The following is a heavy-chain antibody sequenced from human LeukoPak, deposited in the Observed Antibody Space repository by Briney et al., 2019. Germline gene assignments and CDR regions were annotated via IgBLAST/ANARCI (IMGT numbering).Heavy chain of an antibody. V-gene: IGHV4-59*01. CDR1: GGSISSYY. D-gene: IGHD3-3*01. J-gene: IGHJ3*02. CDR2: IYYSGST. Sequence: PSETLSLTCTVSGGSISSYYWSWIRQPPGKGLEWIGYIYYSGSTNYNPSLKSRVTISVDTSKNQFSLKLSSVTAADTAVYYCARDPGPYDASGDAFDIWGQGTMVTVSS. CDR3: ARDPGPYDASGDAFDI.